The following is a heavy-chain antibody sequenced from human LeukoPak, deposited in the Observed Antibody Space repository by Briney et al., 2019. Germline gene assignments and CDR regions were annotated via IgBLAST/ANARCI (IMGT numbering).Heavy chain of an antibody. CDR2: ISSSSSYI. D-gene: IGHD5-12*01. Sequence: GGSLRLSCAASGFTFSSYSMNWVRQAPGKGLEWVSSISSSSSYIYSADSVKGRFTISRDNAKNSLYLQMNSLRADDTAVYYCARGGGYDSFDYWGQGTQVTVSS. V-gene: IGHV3-21*04. CDR1: GFTFSSYS. CDR3: ARGGGYDSFDY. J-gene: IGHJ4*02.